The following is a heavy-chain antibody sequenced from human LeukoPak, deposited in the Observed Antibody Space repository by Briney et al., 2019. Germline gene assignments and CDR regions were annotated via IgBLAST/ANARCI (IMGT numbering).Heavy chain of an antibody. J-gene: IGHJ4*02. CDR2: ISYDGSNK. CDR3: ARSFSGGVDY. D-gene: IGHD3-16*01. V-gene: IGHV3-30*03. Sequence: GSLRLSCAASGFTVSSNYMSWVRQAPGKGLEWVAVISYDGSNKYYADSVKGRFTISRDNSKNTLYLQMNSLRAEDTAVYYCARSFSGGVDYWGQGTLVTVSS. CDR1: GFTVSSNY.